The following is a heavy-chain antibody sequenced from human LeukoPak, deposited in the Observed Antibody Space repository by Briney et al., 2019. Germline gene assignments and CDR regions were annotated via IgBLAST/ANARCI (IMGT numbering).Heavy chain of an antibody. CDR3: ARNSGYDSPFDY. J-gene: IGHJ4*02. V-gene: IGHV1-18*03. CDR2: ISAYNGNT. CDR1: GYTFTIYG. D-gene: IGHD5-12*01. Sequence: ASVKVSFKASGYTFTIYGISWVRQAPGQGREWMGWISAYNGNTNYAQKLQGRVTMTTDTSTSTAYMELRSLRSDDMAVYYCARNSGYDSPFDYWGEGTLVTVSS.